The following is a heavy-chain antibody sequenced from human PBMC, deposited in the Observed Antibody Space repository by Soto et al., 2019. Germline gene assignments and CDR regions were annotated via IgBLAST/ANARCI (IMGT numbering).Heavy chain of an antibody. J-gene: IGHJ4*02. D-gene: IGHD3-22*01. CDR1: GGSTSSGGYS. V-gene: IGHV4-30-2*01. Sequence: SETLSLTCAVSGGSTSSGGYSWSWIRQPPGKGLEWIGYIYHSGSTYYNPSLKSRVTISVDRSKNQFSLKLSSVTAADTAVYYCARVFLDSSGYYLGYYFDYWGQGTLVTVSS. CDR3: ARVFLDSSGYYLGYYFDY. CDR2: IYHSGST.